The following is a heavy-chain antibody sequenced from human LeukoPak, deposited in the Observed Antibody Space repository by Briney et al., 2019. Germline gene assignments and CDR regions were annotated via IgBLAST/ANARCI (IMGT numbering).Heavy chain of an antibody. D-gene: IGHD3-9*01. CDR1: GFTFSNAW. V-gene: IGHV3-15*01. Sequence: GGSLRLSCAASGFTFSNAWMSWVRQAPGKGLEWVGRIKSKTDGGTTDYAAPVKGRFTISRDDSKNTLYLQMNSLKTEDTAVYYCTTHFDWYLRYFDYWGQGTLVTVSS. J-gene: IGHJ4*02. CDR3: TTHFDWYLRYFDY. CDR2: IKSKTDGGTT.